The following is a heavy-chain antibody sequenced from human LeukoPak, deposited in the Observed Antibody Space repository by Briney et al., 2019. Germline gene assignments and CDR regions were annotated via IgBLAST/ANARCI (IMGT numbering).Heavy chain of an antibody. CDR3: AKRRYGMDV. J-gene: IGHJ6*02. Sequence: SETLSLTCTVSGGSISSYYWSWIRQPPGKGLEWIGYIYYSGSTNYNPSLKSRVTISVDTSKNQFSLKLSSVTAADTAVYYCAKRRYGMDVWGQGTTVTVSS. CDR2: IYYSGST. V-gene: IGHV4-59*08. CDR1: GGSISSYY.